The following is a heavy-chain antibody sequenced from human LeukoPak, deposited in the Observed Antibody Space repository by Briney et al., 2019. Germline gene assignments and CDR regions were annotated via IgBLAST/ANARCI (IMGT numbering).Heavy chain of an antibody. CDR2: ISYDGSNK. V-gene: IGHV3-30*04. J-gene: IGHJ4*02. Sequence: GGSLRLSCAASGFTFSSYAMHWVRQAPGKGLEWLAMISYDGSNKYYADSVKGRFPISRDNSKNTVYLQMNGLRAEDTAVYYCAKGFSSGWPPLLDYWGQGTLVTVSS. D-gene: IGHD6-19*01. CDR1: GFTFSSYA. CDR3: AKGFSSGWPPLLDY.